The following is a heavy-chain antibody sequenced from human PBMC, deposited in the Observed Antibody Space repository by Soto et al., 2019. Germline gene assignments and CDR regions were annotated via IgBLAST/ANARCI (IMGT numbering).Heavy chain of an antibody. Sequence: LRLSCTASGFTFGDYAMSWVRQAPGKGLEWVGFIRSKAYGGTTEYAASVKGRFTISRDDSKSIAYLQMSSLKTEDTAVYYCTRDGSGWYYYYYGMDVWGQGTTVTVSS. V-gene: IGHV3-49*04. J-gene: IGHJ6*02. CDR1: GFTFGDYA. CDR2: IRSKAYGGTT. CDR3: TRDGSGWYYYYYGMDV. D-gene: IGHD6-19*01.